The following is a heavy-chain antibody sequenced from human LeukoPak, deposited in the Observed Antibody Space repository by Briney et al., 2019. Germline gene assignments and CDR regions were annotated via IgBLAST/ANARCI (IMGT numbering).Heavy chain of an antibody. Sequence: GGSLRLSCAASGFSVSSNYMSWVRQAPGKGLEWVSVIYSDGSTYYADSVKGRFTISRDNSNNTLYLQMNILRAEDTAVYYCARGLYYYDSSGYLYYWGQGTLVTVSS. V-gene: IGHV3-53*01. J-gene: IGHJ4*02. CDR3: ARGLYYYDSSGYLYY. CDR2: IYSDGST. CDR1: GFSVSSNY. D-gene: IGHD3-22*01.